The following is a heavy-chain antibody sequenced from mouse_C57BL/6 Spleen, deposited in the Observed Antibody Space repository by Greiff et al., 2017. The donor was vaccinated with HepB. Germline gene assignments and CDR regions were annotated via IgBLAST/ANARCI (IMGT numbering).Heavy chain of an antibody. V-gene: IGHV1-55*01. J-gene: IGHJ1*03. D-gene: IGHD2-4*01. CDR3: ARSTMITTGPLYWYFDV. CDR1: GYTFTSYG. Sequence: QVQLQQSGAELARPGASVKLSCKASGYTFTSYGITWVKQRPGQGLEWIGDIYPGSGSTNYNEKFKSKATLTVDTSSSTAYMQLSSLTSEDSAVYYCARSTMITTGPLYWYFDVWGTGTTVTVSS. CDR2: IYPGSGST.